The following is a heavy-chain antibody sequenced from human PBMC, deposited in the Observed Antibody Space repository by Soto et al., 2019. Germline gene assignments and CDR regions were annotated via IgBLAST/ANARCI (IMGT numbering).Heavy chain of an antibody. CDR1: GGSFSGYY. CDR3: ARGRERSKGGDN. CDR2: LTHDGNI. Sequence: QVQLQQWGAGPLKPSETLSLTCAVFGGSFSGYYWTWIRQPPGKGREWIGELTHDGNINYNPPLNSRVTRSADTAKKQFSRRLSCGTAADTAGYYRARGRERSKGGDNWAQGTRVTDSP. J-gene: IGHJ4*02. V-gene: IGHV4-34*01. D-gene: IGHD1-26*01.